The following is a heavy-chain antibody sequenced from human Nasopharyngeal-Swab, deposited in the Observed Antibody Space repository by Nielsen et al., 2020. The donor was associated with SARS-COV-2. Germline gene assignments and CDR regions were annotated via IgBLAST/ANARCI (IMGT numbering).Heavy chain of an antibody. V-gene: IGHV1-18*04. Sequence: ASVKVSCKASGFSFNTYGFIWVRQAPGQGLEWMGGISGYNGTTQYAEKVQGRVAMTTDAATSTAYMELRNLRPDDTALYFCAKASCGGDCPSGQHADFWGQGTQVTVSS. D-gene: IGHD2-21*01. CDR1: GFSFNTYG. CDR2: ISGYNGTT. J-gene: IGHJ4*02. CDR3: AKASCGGDCPSGQHADF.